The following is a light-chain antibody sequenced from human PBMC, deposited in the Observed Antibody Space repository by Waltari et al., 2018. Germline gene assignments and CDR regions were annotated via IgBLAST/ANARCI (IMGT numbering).Light chain of an antibody. Sequence: QSALTQPRSVSGSPGQSVTISCTGTSGDVGGYNYVSWYQQHPGKAPKLMIYDVSKRPSGVPDRFSGSKSGNKASLTISGLQAEDEADYYCCSYAGTYTWVFGGGTKLTVL. V-gene: IGLV2-11*01. CDR1: SGDVGGYNY. CDR2: DVS. J-gene: IGLJ3*02. CDR3: CSYAGTYTWV.